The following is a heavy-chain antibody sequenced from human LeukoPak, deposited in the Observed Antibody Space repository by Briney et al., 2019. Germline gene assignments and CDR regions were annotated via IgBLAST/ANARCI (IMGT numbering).Heavy chain of an antibody. D-gene: IGHD3-16*01. Sequence: GGSLRLSCTASGFIFRTYTMNWVRQAPGKGLEWVSYISSSSGNIYYADSMKGRFTISRENTRNSLYLQMNSLRAEDTAVYYCARDLAGGRFDLWGQGTLVTVSS. V-gene: IGHV3-21*01. CDR1: GFIFRTYT. J-gene: IGHJ5*02. CDR2: ISSSSGNI. CDR3: ARDLAGGRFDL.